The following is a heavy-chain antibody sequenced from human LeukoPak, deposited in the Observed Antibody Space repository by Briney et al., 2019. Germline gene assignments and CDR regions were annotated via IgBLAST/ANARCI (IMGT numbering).Heavy chain of an antibody. CDR1: GYSFTSHV. V-gene: IGHV1-3*01. CDR2: IKPDNGDT. CDR3: AKDRGGSGDFDY. J-gene: IGHJ4*02. D-gene: IGHD2-15*01. Sequence: GASVKVSCKASGYSFTSHVIHWLRQAPGQRFEWMGWIKPDNGDTEYSHKFQGRVTITRDTSASTADMELSSLKSEDTAVYYCAKDRGGSGDFDYWGQGTLVTVSS.